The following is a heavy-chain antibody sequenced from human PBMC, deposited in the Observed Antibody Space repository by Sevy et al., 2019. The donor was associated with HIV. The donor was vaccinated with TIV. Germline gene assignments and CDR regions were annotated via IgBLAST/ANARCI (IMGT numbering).Heavy chain of an antibody. CDR3: ARGGSDGNY. D-gene: IGHD5-12*01. J-gene: IGHJ4*02. CDR2: INGASGVT. CDR1: GYTFSDYS. V-gene: IGHV1-2*02. Sequence: ASVKVSCKASGYTFSDYSIYWIRQAPGQGFEWMGWINGASGVTNFAQKFQGRVTMTRDTSINTAYMEVYRLTSDDTAVYYCARGGSDGNYWGQGTLVTVSS.